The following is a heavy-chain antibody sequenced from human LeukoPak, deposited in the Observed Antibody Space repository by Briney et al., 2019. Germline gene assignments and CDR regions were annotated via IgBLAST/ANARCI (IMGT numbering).Heavy chain of an antibody. D-gene: IGHD5-18*01. CDR2: INSDGSIT. J-gene: IGHJ6*02. CDR1: GFTFTTYW. CDR3: ARDAVDTANAV. V-gene: IGHV3-74*01. Sequence: GGSLRLSCAASGFTFTTYWMHWVRQAPGKGLVWASHINSDGSITSYADSVKGRFTVSRDNAKNTLYLQMNSLRAEDTAVYYCARDAVDTANAVWGQGTTVTVSS.